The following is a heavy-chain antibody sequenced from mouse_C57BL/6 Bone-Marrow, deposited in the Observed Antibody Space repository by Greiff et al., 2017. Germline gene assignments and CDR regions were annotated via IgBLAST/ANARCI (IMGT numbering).Heavy chain of an antibody. CDR3: ARGLITTVVAPDFDY. Sequence: QVQLQQSGAELVKPGASVKISCKASGYTFTDYYINWVKQSPGQGLEWIGEIDPSDSYTNYNQKFKGKSTLTVDKSSSTAYMQLSSLTSEDSAVYYCARGLITTVVAPDFDYWGQGTTLTVSS. CDR2: IDPSDSYT. D-gene: IGHD1-1*01. V-gene: IGHV1-69*01. CDR1: GYTFTDYY. J-gene: IGHJ2*01.